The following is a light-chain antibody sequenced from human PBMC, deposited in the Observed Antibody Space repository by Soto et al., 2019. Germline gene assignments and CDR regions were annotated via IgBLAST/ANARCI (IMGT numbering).Light chain of an antibody. CDR2: MGS. J-gene: IGKJ5*01. CDR1: QSLLYTDGKHY. V-gene: IGKV2-28*01. CDR3: MQALQTIT. Sequence: DIVMTQSPLSLPVTPGEPASISCRSSQSLLYTDGKHYLEWYLQKPGQSPQLLIYMGSNRASGVPDRFSGSGSGTDFTLKISRVEAEDVGVYYCMQALQTITCGQGTRLEIK.